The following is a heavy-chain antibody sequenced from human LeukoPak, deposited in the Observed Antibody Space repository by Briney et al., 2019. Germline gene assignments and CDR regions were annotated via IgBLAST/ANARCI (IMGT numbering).Heavy chain of an antibody. CDR3: GDATSDY. CDR2: ISSTSDYT. D-gene: IGHD1-26*01. V-gene: IGHV3-21*01. J-gene: IGHJ4*02. Sequence: GGSLRLSCAASGFTFSSYNMNWVRQAPGKGLEWVSSISSTSDYTYYADSVKGRFTISRDNAKNSLFLQMNSLRAEDTAVYYCGDATSDYWGQGTPVTVSS. CDR1: GFTFSSYN.